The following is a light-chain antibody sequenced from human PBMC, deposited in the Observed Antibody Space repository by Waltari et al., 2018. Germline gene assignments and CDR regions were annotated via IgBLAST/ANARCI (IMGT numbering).Light chain of an antibody. CDR1: SSNVGNNY. J-gene: IGLJ3*02. CDR2: KND. CDR3: ATWDDSLNSWV. V-gene: IGLV1-47*01. Sequence: QPVLTLPPSASGTPGQVVSFSCSGSSSNVGNNYVYWYQQLPGTAPKLLIYKNDLRPSGVPARFFGSKSGTSASLVISGIRSEDEGHYTCATWDDSLNSWVFGGGTKLTIL.